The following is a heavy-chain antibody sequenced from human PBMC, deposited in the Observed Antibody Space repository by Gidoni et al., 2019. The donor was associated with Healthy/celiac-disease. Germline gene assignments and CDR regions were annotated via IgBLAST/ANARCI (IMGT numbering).Heavy chain of an antibody. CDR2: ISGSCGST. CDR1: GFTFTSDA. J-gene: IGHJ4*02. V-gene: IGHV3-23*01. D-gene: IGHD1-26*01. Sequence: EVQLLESGGGLVQPGGSLRLSCAASGFTFTSDAMSEVRQAPGKGLEWVAAISGSCGSTYYADSVKGRFTISRDNSKNTLYLQMNSLRDEDTAVYYCATANIGILIGWELPMRYYFDYWGQGTLVTVSS. CDR3: ATANIGILIGWELPMRYYFDY.